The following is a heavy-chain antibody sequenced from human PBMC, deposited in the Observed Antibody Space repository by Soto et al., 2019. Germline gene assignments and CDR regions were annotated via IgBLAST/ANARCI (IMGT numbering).Heavy chain of an antibody. Sequence: QVQLQQWGAGLLKPSETLSLTCAVYGGSFSGYYWSWIRQPPGKGLEWIGEINHSGSTNHNPSLKSRVPMSVDTSKNQFSLKLNSVTAADTAVYYCARTSRFDSWGQGTLVTVSS. CDR3: ARTSRFDS. J-gene: IGHJ4*02. CDR2: INHSGST. D-gene: IGHD6-6*01. CDR1: GGSFSGYY. V-gene: IGHV4-34*01.